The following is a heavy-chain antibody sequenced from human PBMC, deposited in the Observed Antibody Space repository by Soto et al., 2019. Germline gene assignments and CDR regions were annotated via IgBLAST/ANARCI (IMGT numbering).Heavy chain of an antibody. CDR3: ARGEYNWNYGTTDYYYSYGMDV. CDR1: GDSVSSNSAA. D-gene: IGHD1-7*01. V-gene: IGHV6-1*01. CDR2: TYYRSKWYN. J-gene: IGHJ6*02. Sequence: SQTLSLTCAISGDSVSSNSAAWNWIRQSPSRGLEWLGRTYYRSKWYNDYAVSVKSRITINPDTSKNQFSLQLNSVTPEDTAVYYCARGEYNWNYGTTDYYYSYGMDVWGQGTTVTVSS.